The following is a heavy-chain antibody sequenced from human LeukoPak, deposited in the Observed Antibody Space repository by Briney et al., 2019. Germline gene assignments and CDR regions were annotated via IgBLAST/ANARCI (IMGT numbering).Heavy chain of an antibody. CDR1: GFTFSSYA. V-gene: IGHV3-23*01. Sequence: GGSLRLSCAAPGFTFSSYAMSWVRQAPGKGLEWVSAISGSGGSTYYADSVKGRFTISRDNSKNTLYLQMNSLRAEDTAVYYCAKDQDIVVVTAIVYWGQGTLVTVSS. CDR2: ISGSGGST. D-gene: IGHD2-21*02. J-gene: IGHJ4*02. CDR3: AKDQDIVVVTAIVY.